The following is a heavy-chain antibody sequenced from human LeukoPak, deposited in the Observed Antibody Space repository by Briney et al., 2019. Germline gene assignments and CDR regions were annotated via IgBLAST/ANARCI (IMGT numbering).Heavy chain of an antibody. Sequence: SETLSLTCAVSGYSISSSNWWGWIRQPPGKGLEWIGYIYYSGSTYYNPSLKSRVTMSGDTSKNQFSLKLSSVAAVDTAVYYCARTKGGYCSAGSCYGDAFDIWGQGTMVTVSS. CDR3: ARTKGGYCSAGSCYGDAFDI. CDR2: IYYSGST. CDR1: GYSISSSNW. V-gene: IGHV4-28*01. J-gene: IGHJ3*02. D-gene: IGHD2-15*01.